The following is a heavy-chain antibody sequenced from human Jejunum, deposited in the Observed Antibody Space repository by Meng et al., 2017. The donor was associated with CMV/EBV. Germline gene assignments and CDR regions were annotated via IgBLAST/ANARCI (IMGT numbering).Heavy chain of an antibody. CDR3: VKDKGRTALDY. V-gene: IGHV3-30*02. CDR1: GISFSNSG. D-gene: IGHD3-10*01. Sequence: GQLVGVGGGVFQPGGSLGLSCLTSGISFSNSGMHWVRQAPGKGLEWVVFIRNDGSEIYYVDSVKGRFTISRDNSKNTVYLQMNSLRVEDTGVYYCVKDKGRTALDYWGQGSLVTVSS. J-gene: IGHJ4*02. CDR2: IRNDGSEI.